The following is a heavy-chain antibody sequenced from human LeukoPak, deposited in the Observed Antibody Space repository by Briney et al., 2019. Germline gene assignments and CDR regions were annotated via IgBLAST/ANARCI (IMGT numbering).Heavy chain of an antibody. J-gene: IGHJ5*02. CDR1: GGSISSYY. Sequence: SETLSLTCTVSGGSISSYYWSWIRQPPGKGLEWIGYIYYSESTNYNPSLKSRVTISVDTSKNQFSLKLSSVTAADTAVYYCAREKTEDIVATIGWFDPWGQGTLVTVSS. V-gene: IGHV4-59*01. CDR3: AREKTEDIVATIGWFDP. D-gene: IGHD5-12*01. CDR2: IYYSEST.